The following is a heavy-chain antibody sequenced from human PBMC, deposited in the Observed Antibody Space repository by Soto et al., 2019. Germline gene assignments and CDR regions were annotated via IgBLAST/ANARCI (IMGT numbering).Heavy chain of an antibody. J-gene: IGHJ4*02. Sequence: QVQLQESGPGLVKPSQTLSVTCTASGGSISSGGYYWSWIRQHPGKGLEWIGYIYYSGSTYYNPSLKSRVTISVDTSNNQFSLKLSSVTAADTAVYYYARDDSGSYVDYWGQGTLVTVST. CDR1: GGSISSGGYY. D-gene: IGHD1-26*01. V-gene: IGHV4-31*03. CDR2: IYYSGST. CDR3: ARDDSGSYVDY.